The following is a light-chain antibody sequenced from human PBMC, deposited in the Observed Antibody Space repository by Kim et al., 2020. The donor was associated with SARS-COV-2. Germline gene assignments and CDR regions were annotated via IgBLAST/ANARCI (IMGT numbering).Light chain of an antibody. Sequence: DIQMTQSPSTLSASVGDRVTITCRANQSVSSWLAWYQQKPGKAPKLLIYKASSLESGVPSRFSGSGSGTEFTLTISSLQPDDFATYYCQQYNTYSYAFGQGTKLEI. J-gene: IGKJ2*01. V-gene: IGKV1-5*03. CDR1: QSVSSW. CDR3: QQYNTYSYA. CDR2: KAS.